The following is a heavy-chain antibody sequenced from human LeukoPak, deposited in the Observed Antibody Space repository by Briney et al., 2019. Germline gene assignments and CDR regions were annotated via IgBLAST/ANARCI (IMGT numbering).Heavy chain of an antibody. CDR3: ARDYSYDSSGYCLDY. Sequence: ASVRVSCKASGYTFTGYYMHWVRQAPGQGLEWMGGINPNSGGTNYAQKFQGRVTMTRDTSIRTAYMELSRLRSDDTAVYYCARDYSYDSSGYCLDYWGQGNLVTVSS. CDR1: GYTFTGYY. V-gene: IGHV1-2*02. CDR2: INPNSGGT. D-gene: IGHD3-22*01. J-gene: IGHJ4*02.